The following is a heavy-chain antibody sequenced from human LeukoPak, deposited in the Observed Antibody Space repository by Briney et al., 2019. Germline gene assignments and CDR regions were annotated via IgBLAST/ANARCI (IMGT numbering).Heavy chain of an antibody. D-gene: IGHD3-10*01. CDR1: GASINSYR. Sequence: SQTLSPTCTVSGASINSYRWNWVRHPPGKGLEWIGYISYDGKTNYNPSLKTRFTLSVDTSKNQFSRNLNSVTAADTARYYCTKGYYGPFDCWGQGTLVTVTS. J-gene: IGHJ4*02. CDR2: ISYDGKT. V-gene: IGHV4-59*01. CDR3: TKGYYGPFDC.